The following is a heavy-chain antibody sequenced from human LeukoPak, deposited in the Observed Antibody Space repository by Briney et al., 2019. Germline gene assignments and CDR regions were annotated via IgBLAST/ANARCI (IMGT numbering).Heavy chain of an antibody. CDR3: AREGLTRGDYPNWFDP. Sequence: SETLSLTCTVSGGSISSSSYYWGCIRQPPGKGLECIGSIYYSGSTYYNPSLKSRVTISVDTSKNQFSLKLSSVTAADTAVYYCAREGLTRGDYPNWFDPWGQGTLVTVSS. J-gene: IGHJ5*02. CDR1: GGSISSSSYY. V-gene: IGHV4-39*07. D-gene: IGHD4-17*01. CDR2: IYYSGST.